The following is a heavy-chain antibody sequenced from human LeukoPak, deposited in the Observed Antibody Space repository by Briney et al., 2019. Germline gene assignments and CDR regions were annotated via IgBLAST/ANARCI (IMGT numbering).Heavy chain of an antibody. CDR2: TNSGGTST. CDR3: AKQSYARSLGE. V-gene: IGHV3-23*01. D-gene: IGHD2-8*01. CDR1: GFPFSDFS. Sequence: GGSLRPSCATSGFPFSDFSMSWVRQAPGKGLEWISTTNSGGTSTYYAESVKGRFTISRDNSKNTLYLQMSSLRVEDAAVYYCAKQSYARSLGEGGPGTLVSVSS. J-gene: IGHJ4*02.